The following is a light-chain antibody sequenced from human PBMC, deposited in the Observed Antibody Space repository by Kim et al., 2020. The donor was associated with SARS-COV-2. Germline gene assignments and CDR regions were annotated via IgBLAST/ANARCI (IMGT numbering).Light chain of an antibody. J-gene: IGLJ3*02. CDR3: KSRDISGNQLV. V-gene: IGLV3-19*01. CDR1: SLRTYS. Sequence: LGQTVSITCQGDSLRTYSASWYRQKPGQAPVLVINAKTNRPSGIPDRFSGSTSGNTVSLTITGAQAEDEADYYCKSRDISGNQLVFGGGTQLTVL. CDR2: AKT.